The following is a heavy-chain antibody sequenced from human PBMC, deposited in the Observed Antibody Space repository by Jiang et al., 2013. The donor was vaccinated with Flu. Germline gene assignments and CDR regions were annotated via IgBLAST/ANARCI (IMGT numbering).Heavy chain of an antibody. CDR3: ARVYSRTNDAFDV. D-gene: IGHD2-2*01. Sequence: SLTCTVSGGSIRSHHWSWIRQPPGKGLEWIGYIYNSGSTNYNPSLKSRVTILVDTSKNQFSLKLSSVTAADTAVYYCARVYSRTNDAFDVWDQGTKVTVSS. J-gene: IGHJ3*01. CDR2: IYNSGST. CDR1: GGSIRSHH. V-gene: IGHV4-59*11.